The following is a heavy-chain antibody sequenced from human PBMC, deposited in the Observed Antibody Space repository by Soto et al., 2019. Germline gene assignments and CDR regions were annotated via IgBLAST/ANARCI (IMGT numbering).Heavy chain of an antibody. CDR3: ARLTAPYFDY. V-gene: IGHV3-74*01. Sequence: GGALRLSCAASGFTFSSYWMHWVRQAPGEGLVWVSRINSDGSSTSYADSVKGRFTISRDNAKNTLYLQMNSLRADDTAVYYCARLTAPYFDYWGLGTMVTVSS. D-gene: IGHD7-27*01. J-gene: IGHJ4*02. CDR2: INSDGSST. CDR1: GFTFSSYW.